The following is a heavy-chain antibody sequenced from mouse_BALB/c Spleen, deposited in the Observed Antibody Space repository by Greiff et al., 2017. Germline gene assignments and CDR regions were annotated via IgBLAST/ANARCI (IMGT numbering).Heavy chain of an antibody. CDR3: TRRGNWDVGNAMDY. Sequence: VQLQQSGTVLARPGASVKMSCKASGYTFTSYWMHWVKQRPGQGLEWIGAIYPGNSDTSYNQKFKGKAKLTAVTSTSTAYMELSSLTNEDSAVYYCTRRGNWDVGNAMDYWGQGTSVTVSS. CDR1: GYTFTSYW. J-gene: IGHJ4*01. CDR2: IYPGNSDT. V-gene: IGHV1-5*01. D-gene: IGHD4-1*01.